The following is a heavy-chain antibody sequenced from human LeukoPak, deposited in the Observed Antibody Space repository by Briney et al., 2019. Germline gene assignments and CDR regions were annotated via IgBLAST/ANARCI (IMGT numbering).Heavy chain of an antibody. CDR1: GFTFSNYE. V-gene: IGHV3-48*03. CDR3: ARVGSDWSDFDY. CDR2: ISTSGSTT. J-gene: IGHJ4*02. D-gene: IGHD6-19*01. Sequence: PGGSLRLSCAASGFTFSNYEMNWVRQAPGKGLEWVSYISTSGSTTYYADSVKGRFTISRDNAKNSLYLQMNSLRAEDTALYYCARVGSDWSDFDYWEQGTLVTVSS.